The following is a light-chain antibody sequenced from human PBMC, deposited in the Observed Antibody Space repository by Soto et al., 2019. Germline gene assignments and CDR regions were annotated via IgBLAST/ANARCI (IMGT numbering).Light chain of an antibody. Sequence: EIVLTQSPGTLSLSPGERATLSCRASQSVSSSYLAWYQQKPGQAPGLLIYGASSRATDIPDRFSGSGSGTDFTLTISRLEPEDFAVYYCQQYGSSPQTFGQGTRLEIK. CDR3: QQYGSSPQT. CDR2: GAS. V-gene: IGKV3-20*01. CDR1: QSVSSSY. J-gene: IGKJ5*01.